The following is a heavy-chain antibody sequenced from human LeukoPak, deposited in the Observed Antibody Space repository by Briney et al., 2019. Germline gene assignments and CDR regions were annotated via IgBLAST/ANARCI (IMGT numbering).Heavy chain of an antibody. CDR2: ISYDGSDK. Sequence: GRSLRLSCAASGFTFSSCGMHWVRQAPGKGLEWVAVISYDGSDKYYADSVKGRFTISRDNSKNTLYLQMNSLRAEDTAVYYCAKDLKGIIPTAFDSWGQGTLVTVSS. CDR3: AKDLKGIIPTAFDS. V-gene: IGHV3-30*18. CDR1: GFTFSSCG. J-gene: IGHJ4*02. D-gene: IGHD2-2*01.